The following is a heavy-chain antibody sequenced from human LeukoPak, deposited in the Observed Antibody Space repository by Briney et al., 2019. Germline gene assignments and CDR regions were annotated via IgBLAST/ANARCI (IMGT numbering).Heavy chain of an antibody. CDR1: GDSISSSYYY. V-gene: IGHV4-31*11. J-gene: IGHJ5*02. CDR3: ARDTYYGSGSYSASYWFDP. Sequence: SETLSLTCAVSGDSISSSYYYCGWIRQHPGKGLEWIGYIYYSGSTCDNPSLKSRVTISVDTSKHQSSLKLSSVTAADTAVYYCARDTYYGSGSYSASYWFDPWGQGTLVTVSS. CDR2: IYYSGST. D-gene: IGHD3-10*01.